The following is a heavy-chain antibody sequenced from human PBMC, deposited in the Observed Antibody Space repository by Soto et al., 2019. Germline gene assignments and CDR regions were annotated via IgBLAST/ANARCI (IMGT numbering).Heavy chain of an antibody. Sequence: ASVKVSCKASGYTFTSYGISWVRQAPGQGLEWMGWISAYNGNTNYAQKLQGRVTMTTDTSTSTAYMELRSLRSDDTAVYYCARAWSTQGPYYYGSGSSIDYWGQGTLVTVSS. D-gene: IGHD3-10*01. CDR3: ARAWSTQGPYYYGSGSSIDY. J-gene: IGHJ4*02. V-gene: IGHV1-18*01. CDR2: ISAYNGNT. CDR1: GYTFTSYG.